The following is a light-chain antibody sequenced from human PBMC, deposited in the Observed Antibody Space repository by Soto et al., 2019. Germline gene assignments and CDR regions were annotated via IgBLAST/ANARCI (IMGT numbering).Light chain of an antibody. V-gene: IGKV1-33*01. CDR2: DAS. Sequence: DIQMTQSPSSLSASVRDRVTIACQASQDISNYLHWYQQKPGKAPKLLIYDASNLETGVPSRFSGSGSGTDFTFTISSLQPEDIATYYCQQYDNFPRAINFGQGTRLEIK. J-gene: IGKJ5*01. CDR3: QQYDNFPRAIN. CDR1: QDISNY.